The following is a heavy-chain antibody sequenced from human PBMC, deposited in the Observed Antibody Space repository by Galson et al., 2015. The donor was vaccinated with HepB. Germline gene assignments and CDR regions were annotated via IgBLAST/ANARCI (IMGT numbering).Heavy chain of an antibody. Sequence: LRLSCAVSGFAFNSYTMHWVRQAPGQGLEWVAVIAYDASTKYYTDSVKGRFTISRDNSKNTLYLQMDGLRAEDTAVYYCAKAMLKYWSIPLSYNMDVWGKGTTVTVSS. D-gene: IGHD2-8*02. V-gene: IGHV3-30*18. J-gene: IGHJ6*03. CDR2: IAYDASTK. CDR3: AKAMLKYWSIPLSYNMDV. CDR1: GFAFNSYT.